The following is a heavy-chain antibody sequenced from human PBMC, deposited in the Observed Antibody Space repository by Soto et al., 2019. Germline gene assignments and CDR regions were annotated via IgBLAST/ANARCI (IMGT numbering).Heavy chain of an antibody. CDR3: ARDSTYCSGCSCFFDY. CDR1: GFTVSSNY. J-gene: IGHJ4*02. Sequence: PGGSLRLSCAASGFTVSSNYMSWVRQAPGKGLEWVSVIYSGGSTYYADSVKGRFTISRDNSKNTLYLQMNSLRAEDTAVYYCARDSTYCSGCSCFFDYWGQATMVTVS. D-gene: IGHD2-15*01. CDR2: IYSGGST. V-gene: IGHV3-53*01.